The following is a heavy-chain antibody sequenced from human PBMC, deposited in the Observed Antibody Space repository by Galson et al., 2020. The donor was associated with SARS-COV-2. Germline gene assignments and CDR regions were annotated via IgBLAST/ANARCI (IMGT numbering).Heavy chain of an antibody. V-gene: IGHV3-48*03. J-gene: IGHJ2*01. CDR3: ARDGGVGATRGGFDL. D-gene: IGHD1-26*01. CDR1: GFTFSSYE. CDR2: ISSSGSTI. Sequence: GGSLRLSCAASGFTFSSYEMNWVRQAPGKGLEWVSYISSSGSTIYYADSVKGRFTISRDNAKNSLYLQMNSLRAEDTAVYYCARDGGVGATRGGFDLWGRGTLVTVSS.